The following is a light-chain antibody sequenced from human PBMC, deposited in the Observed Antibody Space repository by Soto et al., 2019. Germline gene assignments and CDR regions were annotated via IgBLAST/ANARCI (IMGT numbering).Light chain of an antibody. J-gene: IGKJ2*01. CDR2: DAS. CDR3: QQYNSYSPYT. V-gene: IGKV1-5*01. CDR1: QSVSKW. Sequence: DMQMTQSPSTLSASVGDRVTITCRASQSVSKWLAWYQQKPGKAPKVLIYDASTLQSGVPSRFSGSGSGTEFTLSISSLQPDDFATYYCQQYNSYSPYTFGQGTKLEIK.